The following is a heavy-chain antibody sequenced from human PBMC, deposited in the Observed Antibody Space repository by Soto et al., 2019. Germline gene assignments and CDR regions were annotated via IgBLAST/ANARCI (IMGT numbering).Heavy chain of an antibody. Sequence: QVQLVQSGAEVKQPGSSVRVSCKASGDTFTFYSINWVRQAPGLGLEWMGRINPILSMSNYAQRFQGRVTMTADKSTSTASMVLSSLRAEDTAMYYCASSYGSGYRAFDYWGQGARVTVSS. J-gene: IGHJ4*02. CDR2: INPILSMS. CDR1: GDTFTFYS. CDR3: ASSYGSGYRAFDY. V-gene: IGHV1-69*02. D-gene: IGHD3-10*01.